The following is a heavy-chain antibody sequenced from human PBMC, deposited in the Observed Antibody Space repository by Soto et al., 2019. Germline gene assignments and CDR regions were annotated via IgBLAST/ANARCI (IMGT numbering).Heavy chain of an antibody. CDR2: IWYDGSNK. V-gene: IGHV3-33*01. CDR3: ARDLGGSRYSYGRQLGDY. J-gene: IGHJ4*02. Sequence: HPGGSLRLSCAASGFTFSSYGMHWVRQAPGKGLEWVAVIWYDGSNKYYADSVKGRFTISRDNSKNTLYLQMNSLRAEDTAVYYCARDLGGSRYSYGRQLGDYWGQGTLVTVSS. D-gene: IGHD5-18*01. CDR1: GFTFSSYG.